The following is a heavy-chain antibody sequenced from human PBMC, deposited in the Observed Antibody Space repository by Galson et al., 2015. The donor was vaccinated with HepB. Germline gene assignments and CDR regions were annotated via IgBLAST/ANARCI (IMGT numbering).Heavy chain of an antibody. J-gene: IGHJ4*02. CDR3: ARGSWESVDPPGGF. CDR1: GFTFSSYA. CDR2: ISYDGRNT. Sequence: SLRLSCAASGFTFSSYAMHWVRQAPGKGLEWVALISYDGRNTYYGDSVKGRFTISRDNPKNTLYLQMNSLRAEDTAVYYCARGSWESVDPPGGFWGQGTLV. V-gene: IGHV3-30*04. D-gene: IGHD4-23*01.